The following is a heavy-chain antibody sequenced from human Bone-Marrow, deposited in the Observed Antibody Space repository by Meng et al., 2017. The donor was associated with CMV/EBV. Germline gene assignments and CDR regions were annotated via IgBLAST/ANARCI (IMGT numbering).Heavy chain of an antibody. D-gene: IGHD3-9*01. CDR1: GCTYLSYV. CDR2: IIPILGIA. J-gene: IGHJ6*02. V-gene: IGHV1-69*10. Sequence: SVHVSFQSTGCTYLSYVISGVRPAPGQGLEWMGGIIPILGIANYAQKFQGRVTIPADKSTSTAYMELSSLRSEDTAVYYCSEHSSDYDSFAPAEGAQQYYYYYDGMDAWGQGTTVTVSS. CDR3: SEHSSDYDSFAPAEGAQQYYYYYDGMDA.